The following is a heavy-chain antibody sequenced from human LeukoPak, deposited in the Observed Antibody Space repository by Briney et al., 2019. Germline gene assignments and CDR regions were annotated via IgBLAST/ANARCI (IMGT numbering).Heavy chain of an antibody. CDR1: GFTFSSYW. Sequence: PGGSLRLSCAASGFTFSSYWVHWVRQAPGKGLVWVSPINSDGISTSYADSVKGRFTISRDNAKNTLSLQMNSLRAEDTAVYYCARVGGSNAFDIWGQGTMVIVSS. CDR3: ARVGGSNAFDI. CDR2: INSDGIST. V-gene: IGHV3-74*01. D-gene: IGHD1-26*01. J-gene: IGHJ3*02.